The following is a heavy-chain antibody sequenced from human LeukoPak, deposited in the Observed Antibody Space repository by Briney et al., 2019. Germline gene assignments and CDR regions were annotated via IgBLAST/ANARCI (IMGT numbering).Heavy chain of an antibody. V-gene: IGHV3-30*18. CDR2: ISYDGSNK. D-gene: IGHD3-22*01. CDR3: AKDQDSSGYNY. J-gene: IGHJ4*02. Sequence: GGSLRLSCAASGFTFSSYGMHWVRQAPGKGLEWVAVISYDGSNKYYADSVKGRFTISRDNSKNTLYLQMNSLRAEDTAVYYCAKDQDSSGYNYWGQGTLVTVSS. CDR1: GFTFSSYG.